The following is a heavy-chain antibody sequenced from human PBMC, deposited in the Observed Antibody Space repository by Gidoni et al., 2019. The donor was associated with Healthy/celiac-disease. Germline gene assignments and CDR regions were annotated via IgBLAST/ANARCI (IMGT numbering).Heavy chain of an antibody. V-gene: IGHV4-59*01. D-gene: IGHD1-1*01. CDR1: GGSISSYY. Sequence: QVQLQESGPGLVTPSETLSLTCTVSGGSISSYYWSWFRQPPGKGLEWIGYIYYSVSTNYNPSLKSRVTISVDTSKNQFSLKLSSVTAADTAVYYCARTNWNRRSEWFDPWGQGTLVTVSS. CDR3: ARTNWNRRSEWFDP. CDR2: IYYSVST. J-gene: IGHJ5*02.